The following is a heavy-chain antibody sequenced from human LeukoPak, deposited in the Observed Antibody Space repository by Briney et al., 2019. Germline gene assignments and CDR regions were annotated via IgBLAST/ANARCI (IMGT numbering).Heavy chain of an antibody. J-gene: IGHJ4*02. V-gene: IGHV3-7*01. Sequence: GGSLRLSCAASGFTSSSYWMSWVRQAPGKGLEGVANIKQDGSEKYYVDSVKGRFTISRDNAKNSLYLQMNSLRAEDTAVYYCARDSGGELPAHYFDYWGQGTLVTVSS. CDR3: ARDSGGELPAHYFDY. CDR1: GFTSSSYW. CDR2: IKQDGSEK. D-gene: IGHD1-26*01.